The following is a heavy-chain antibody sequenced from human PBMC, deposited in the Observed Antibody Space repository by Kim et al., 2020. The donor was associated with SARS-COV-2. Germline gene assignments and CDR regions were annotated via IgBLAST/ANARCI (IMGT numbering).Heavy chain of an antibody. CDR2: IRSKAYGGTT. J-gene: IGHJ4*02. CDR1: GFTFGDYA. CDR3: TREDVYGGTCY. D-gene: IGHD2-15*01. V-gene: IGHV3-49*03. Sequence: GGSLRLSCTASGFTFGDYAMSWFRQAPGKGLEWVGFIRSKAYGGTTEYAASVKGRFTISRDDSKSIAYLQMNSLKTEDTAVYYCTREDVYGGTCYWGQGTLVTVSS.